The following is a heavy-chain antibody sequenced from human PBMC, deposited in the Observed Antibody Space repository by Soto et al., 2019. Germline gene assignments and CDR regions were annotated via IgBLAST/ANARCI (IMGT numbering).Heavy chain of an antibody. Sequence: EVQMVESGGGLIQPGGSLKLSCAVSGFGVTESETYVSWIRQAPGKGLEWVAAFYRGGRRNYAASVKGRFVISRDKSENSVFLQLNLVRVEDTAVYYCARCPQPPDTADPYAVDVWGQGTRVIVSS. CDR3: ARCPQPPDTADPYAVDV. V-gene: IGHV3-53*01. CDR2: FYRGGRR. J-gene: IGHJ6*02. CDR1: GFGVTESETY. D-gene: IGHD5-18*01.